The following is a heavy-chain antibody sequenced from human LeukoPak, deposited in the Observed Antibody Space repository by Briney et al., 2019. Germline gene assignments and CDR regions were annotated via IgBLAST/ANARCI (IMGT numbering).Heavy chain of an antibody. CDR2: IYHSGST. CDR1: GYSISSGYY. V-gene: IGHV4-38-2*02. CDR3: ARDWFGEYEAYYYYMDV. D-gene: IGHD3-10*01. Sequence: SETLSLTCTVSGYSISSGYYWGWIRQPPGKGLEWIGSIYHSGSTYYNPSLKSRVTISVDTSRNQFSLKLSSVTAADTAVYYCARDWFGEYEAYYYYMDVWGKGTTVTVSS. J-gene: IGHJ6*03.